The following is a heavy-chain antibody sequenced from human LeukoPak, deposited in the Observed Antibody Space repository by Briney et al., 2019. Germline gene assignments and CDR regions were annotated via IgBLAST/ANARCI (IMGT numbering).Heavy chain of an antibody. V-gene: IGHV3-30-3*01. J-gene: IGHJ6*03. CDR2: ISYDGSNK. Sequence: GRSLRLSCAASGFTFSSYAMHWVRQAPGKGLEWVAVISYDGSNKYYADSVKGRFTISRDNSKNTLYLQMNSLRAEDTAVYYCARGGSLAAAGIPYSYSYYSMDVWGKGPRSPSP. D-gene: IGHD6-13*01. CDR1: GFTFSSYA. CDR3: ARGGSLAAAGIPYSYSYYSMDV.